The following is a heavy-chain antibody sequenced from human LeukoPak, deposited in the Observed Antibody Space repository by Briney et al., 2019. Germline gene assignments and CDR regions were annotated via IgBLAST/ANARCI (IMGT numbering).Heavy chain of an antibody. V-gene: IGHV1-24*01. Sequence: VASVKVSCKVSGYTLTELSMHWVRQAPGKGLEWMGGFDPEDGETIYAQKFQGRVTMTEDTSTDTAYMELSSLRSEDTAVYYCATVGEYYYYYYGMDVWGQGTTVTVSS. CDR2: FDPEDGET. CDR1: GYTLTELS. J-gene: IGHJ6*02. CDR3: ATVGEYYYYYYGMDV.